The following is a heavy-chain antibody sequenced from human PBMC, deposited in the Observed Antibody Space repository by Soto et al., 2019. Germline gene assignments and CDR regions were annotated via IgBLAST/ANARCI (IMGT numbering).Heavy chain of an antibody. CDR3: ARDKPQAAAGTKFDY. D-gene: IGHD6-13*01. V-gene: IGHV1-18*01. CDR2: ISACNGNT. CDR1: GYTFTSYG. Sequence: ASVKVSCKASGYTFTSYGISWVRQAPGQGLEWMGWISACNGNTKYAQKLQGRVTITTDTSASTAYMELSSLRSEDTAVYYCARDKPQAAAGTKFDYWGQGTMVTVS. J-gene: IGHJ4*02.